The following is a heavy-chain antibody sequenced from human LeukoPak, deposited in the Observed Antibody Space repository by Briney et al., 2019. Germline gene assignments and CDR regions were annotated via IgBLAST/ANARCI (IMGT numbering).Heavy chain of an antibody. D-gene: IGHD6-19*01. CDR3: ASHPGIAVAGSYWYFDL. Sequence: SETLSLTCAVYGGSFSGYYWSWIRQPPGKGLEWIGEINHSGSTNYNPSLKSRVTMSVDTSKNQFSLKLSSVPAADTAVYYCASHPGIAVAGSYWYFDLWGRGTLVTVSS. CDR2: INHSGST. V-gene: IGHV4-34*01. CDR1: GGSFSGYY. J-gene: IGHJ2*01.